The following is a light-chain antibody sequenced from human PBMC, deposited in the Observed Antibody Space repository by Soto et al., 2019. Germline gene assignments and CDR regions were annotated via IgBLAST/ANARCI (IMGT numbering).Light chain of an antibody. CDR2: DAS. CDR1: QSVSSY. V-gene: IGKV3-11*01. CDR3: QQRSNWPLT. Sequence: EIVLTQSPATLSLSPGERATLSCMASQSVSSYFAWYQQKPGQAPRLLIYDASNRATGIPARFSGSGSGTDFTPTISSLEPEDFAVSYCQQRSNWPLTFGQGTKVEIK. J-gene: IGKJ1*01.